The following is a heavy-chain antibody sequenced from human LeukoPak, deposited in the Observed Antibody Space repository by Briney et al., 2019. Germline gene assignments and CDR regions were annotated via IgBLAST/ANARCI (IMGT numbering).Heavy chain of an antibody. Sequence: SQTLSLTCTVSGGSISSGSYYWSWIRQPAGKGLEWIGRIYTSGSTNYNPSLKSRVTISVDTSKNQFSLKLSSVTAADAAVCYCVRVADGDYFDYWGQGTLVTVSS. J-gene: IGHJ4*02. CDR1: GGSISSGSYY. CDR3: VRVADGDYFDY. V-gene: IGHV4-61*02. D-gene: IGHD6-6*01. CDR2: IYTSGST.